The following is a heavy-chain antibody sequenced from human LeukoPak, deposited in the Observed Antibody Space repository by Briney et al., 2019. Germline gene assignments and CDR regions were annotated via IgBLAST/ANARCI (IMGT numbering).Heavy chain of an antibody. CDR3: TTVRGCGGDCYYIDY. CDR2: IWYDGSIK. V-gene: IGHV3-33*08. CDR1: GFTFSDYY. D-gene: IGHD2-21*02. J-gene: IGHJ4*02. Sequence: GGSLRLSCAASGFTFSDYYMSWIRQAPGKGLEWVAIIWYDGSIKYYADSVKGRFTISRDNSKNTLYLQMNSLRAEDTAIYYCTTVRGCGGDCYYIDYWGQGTLVTVSS.